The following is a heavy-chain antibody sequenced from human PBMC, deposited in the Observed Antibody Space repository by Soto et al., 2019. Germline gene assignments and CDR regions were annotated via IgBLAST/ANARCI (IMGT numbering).Heavy chain of an antibody. V-gene: IGHV4-30-2*01. Sequence: PSETLSLTCAVSGGSISSGGYSWSWIRQPPGKGLEWIGYIYHSGSTYYNPSLKSRVTISVDRSKNQFSLKLSSVTAADTAVYYCAGSYYDILTGYYGMDVWGQGTTVTVS. D-gene: IGHD3-9*01. CDR3: AGSYYDILTGYYGMDV. J-gene: IGHJ6*02. CDR2: IYHSGST. CDR1: GGSISSGGYS.